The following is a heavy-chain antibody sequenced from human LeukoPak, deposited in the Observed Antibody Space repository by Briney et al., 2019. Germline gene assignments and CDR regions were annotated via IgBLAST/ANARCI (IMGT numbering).Heavy chain of an antibody. J-gene: IGHJ4*02. CDR1: GFTFSSYA. Sequence: PGGSLRLSCAASGFTFSSYAVSWVRQAPGKGLEWVSTISGNGRSTYYGDSVKGRFTISRDNSKNTLSLQMNSLRAEDTAVYYCAKGRTGTTDYWGQGTLVTVSS. D-gene: IGHD1-7*01. CDR2: ISGNGRST. CDR3: AKGRTGTTDY. V-gene: IGHV3-23*01.